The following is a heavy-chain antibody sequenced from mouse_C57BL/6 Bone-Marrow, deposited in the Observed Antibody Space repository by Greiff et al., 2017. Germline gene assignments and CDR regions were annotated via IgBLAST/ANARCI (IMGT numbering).Heavy chain of an antibody. V-gene: IGHV5-9*01. J-gene: IGHJ1*03. CDR2: ISGGGGNT. D-gene: IGHD1-1*01. Sequence: DVKLVESGGGLVKPGGSLKLSCAASGFTFSSYTMSWVRQTPEKRLQWVAAISGGGGNTYYPDSVNGRFTISRDNDKNILYLQRSSLRSEDTALYYCSRQVTTVLATKYFDVWGTGTTVTVSS. CDR3: SRQVTTVLATKYFDV. CDR1: GFTFSSYT.